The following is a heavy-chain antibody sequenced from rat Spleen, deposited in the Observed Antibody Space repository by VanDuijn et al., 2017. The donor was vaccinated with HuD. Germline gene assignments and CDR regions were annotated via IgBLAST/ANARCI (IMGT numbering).Heavy chain of an antibody. V-gene: IGHV5-31*01. CDR3: ARHTYGGFEAFDY. Sequence: EVQLVESGGGLVQPGRSLKLSCVASGFTFNNYWMTWIRQAPGKGLEWVASITNAAGKVHYPDSVKGRFTISRDTAQNTLYLQMNSLQPEDTGAYYCARHTYGGFEAFDYWGQGVMVTVSS. CDR2: ITNAAGKV. J-gene: IGHJ2*01. CDR1: GFTFNNYW. D-gene: IGHD1-11*01.